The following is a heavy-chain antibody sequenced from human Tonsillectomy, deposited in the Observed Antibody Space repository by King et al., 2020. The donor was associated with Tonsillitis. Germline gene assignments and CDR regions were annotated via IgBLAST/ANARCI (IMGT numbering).Heavy chain of an antibody. CDR1: GYTFTSYG. D-gene: IGHD6-19*01. J-gene: IGHJ6*02. CDR2: ISAYNGNT. CDR3: ARDGWQRTIYYYYRMDL. V-gene: IGHV1-18*01. Sequence: VQLVESGAEVKKPGASVKVSCKASGYTFTSYGFSWVRQAPGQGLEWMGWISAYNGNTNYAQKLQGRVTMTTDTSTSTAYMELRSLRSDDTAVYYCARDGWQRTIYYYYRMDLWGRGTPVPVPS.